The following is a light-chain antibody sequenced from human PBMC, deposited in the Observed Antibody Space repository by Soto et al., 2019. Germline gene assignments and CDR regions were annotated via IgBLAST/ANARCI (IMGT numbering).Light chain of an antibody. CDR2: EDY. V-gene: IGLV6-57*04. Sequence: NFMLTQPHSVSESPGKTVTFSCTRSSGSIDSNYVQWYQQRPDSAPTIVISEDYQRAYGVPDRFSGSIDTSSNSASLTISGVKTEDEADYYCQSYSGTNVVFGGGTKLTVL. J-gene: IGLJ2*01. CDR1: SGSIDSNY. CDR3: QSYSGTNVV.